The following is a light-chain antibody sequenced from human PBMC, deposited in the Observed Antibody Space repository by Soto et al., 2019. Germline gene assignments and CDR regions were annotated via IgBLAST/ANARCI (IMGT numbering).Light chain of an antibody. J-gene: IGKJ1*01. Sequence: DIQMTQSPSTLSASVGDRVTITCRASQTIGTWLAWYQQKPGKAPKLLIYDASSLESGVPSSFSGSGSGTEFTLTISSLQPGDFATYYCQQYNTYWTFGQGTKVDIK. CDR1: QTIGTW. CDR2: DAS. CDR3: QQYNTYWT. V-gene: IGKV1-5*01.